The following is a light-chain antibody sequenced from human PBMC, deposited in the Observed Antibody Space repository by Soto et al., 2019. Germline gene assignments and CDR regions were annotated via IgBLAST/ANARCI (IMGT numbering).Light chain of an antibody. J-gene: IGKJ5*01. CDR2: GAS. CDR3: QQYNNLPIT. CDR1: QSVADN. V-gene: IGKV3-15*01. Sequence: RTQTPNTLSVSPGGRGTLSCMSSQSVADNLAWFQQKPGQGPRLLIYGASTRATGIPARFSGSGSETDFTLTISSLRSEDSAVYHCQQYNNLPITFGEGTRLEIK.